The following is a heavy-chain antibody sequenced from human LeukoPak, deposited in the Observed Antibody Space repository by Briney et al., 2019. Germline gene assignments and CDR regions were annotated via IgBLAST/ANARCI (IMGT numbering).Heavy chain of an antibody. CDR1: GDSISAYY. V-gene: IGHV4-59*01. Sequence: SETLSLTCTVSGDSISAYYWSWIRQPPGKGLEWIGYIYYSGSTYYNPSLKSRVTISVDTSKNQFSLRLTSVPAADTAVYFCARDGGGAARLVADAFDIWGQGTMVTVSS. J-gene: IGHJ3*02. D-gene: IGHD6-6*01. CDR3: ARDGGGAARLVADAFDI. CDR2: IYYSGST.